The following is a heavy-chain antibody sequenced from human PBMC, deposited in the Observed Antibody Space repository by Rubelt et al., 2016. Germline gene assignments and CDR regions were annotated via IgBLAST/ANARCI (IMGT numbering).Heavy chain of an antibody. CDR3: ARAGLGSSWYGGNYYFDY. CDR2: IFGGGST. J-gene: IGHJ4*02. D-gene: IGHD6-13*01. Sequence: EVQLVESGGGLIQPGGSLRLSCAASGFTVSSNYMSWVRQAPGKGREWVSVIFGGGSTYYEESVKGRFTISGDNSKNTLYLQMNSLRAEDTAVYYCARAGLGSSWYGGNYYFDYWGQGTLVTVS. CDR1: GFTVSSNY. V-gene: IGHV3-53*01.